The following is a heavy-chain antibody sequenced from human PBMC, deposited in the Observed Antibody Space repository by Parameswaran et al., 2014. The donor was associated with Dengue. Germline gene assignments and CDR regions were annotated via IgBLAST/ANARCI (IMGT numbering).Heavy chain of an antibody. V-gene: IGHV3-23*01. J-gene: IGHJ6*03. CDR2: ISGSGGST. Sequence: RWIRQPPGKGLEWVSAISGSGGSTYYADSVKGRFTISRDNSKNTLYLQMNSLRAEDTAVYYCAKDQSRFWSGVAGYMDVWGKGTTVTVSS. CDR3: AKDQSRFWSGVAGYMDV. D-gene: IGHD6-13*01.